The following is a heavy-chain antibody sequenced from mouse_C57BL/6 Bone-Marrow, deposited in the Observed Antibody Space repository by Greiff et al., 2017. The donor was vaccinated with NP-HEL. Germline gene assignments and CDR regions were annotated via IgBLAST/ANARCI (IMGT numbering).Heavy chain of an antibody. J-gene: IGHJ2*01. CDR2: IRLKSDNYAT. CDR1: GFTFSNYW. V-gene: IGHV6-3*01. Sequence: EVQLVESGGGLVQPGGSMKLSCVASGFTFSNYWMNWVRQSPEKGLEWVAQIRLKSDNYATHYAESVKGRFTISRDDSKSSVYLQMNNLRAEDTGIYYCTVAGGDYFDYWGQGTTLTVSS. CDR3: TVAGGDYFDY.